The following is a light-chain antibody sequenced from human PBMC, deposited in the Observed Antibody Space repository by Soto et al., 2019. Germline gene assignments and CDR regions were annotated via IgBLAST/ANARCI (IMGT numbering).Light chain of an antibody. J-gene: IGKJ4*01. V-gene: IGKV1-5*03. CDR1: QTISSW. CDR3: LQHNSYPLT. Sequence: DLQITQSPSTLAGSVGDRVTITCRASQTISSWLAWYQQKPGKAPKLLIYKASTLKSGVPSRFSGSGSGTEFTLTISSLQPEDFATYYCLQHNSYPLTFGGGTKVDIK. CDR2: KAS.